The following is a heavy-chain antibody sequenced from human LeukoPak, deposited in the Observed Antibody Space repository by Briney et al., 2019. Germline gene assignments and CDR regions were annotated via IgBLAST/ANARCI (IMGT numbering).Heavy chain of an antibody. J-gene: IGHJ4*02. CDR2: INHSGST. D-gene: IGHD1-26*01. CDR3: ARAMGGGIDY. Sequence: PSETLSLTCAVYGGSFSGYYWSWIRQPPGKGLEWIGEINHSGSTNYNPSLKSRVTISVDTSKNQFSLKLSSVTAADTAVYYCARAMGGGIDYWGQGTLVTVSS. V-gene: IGHV4-34*01. CDR1: GGSFSGYY.